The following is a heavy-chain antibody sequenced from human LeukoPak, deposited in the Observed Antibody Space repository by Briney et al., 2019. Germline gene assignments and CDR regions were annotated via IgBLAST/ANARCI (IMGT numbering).Heavy chain of an antibody. D-gene: IGHD2-15*01. Sequence: SGTLSLTCAVSGGSISSSNWWSWVRQPPGKGLEWIGEIYHSGSTNYNPSLKSRVTISVDKSKNQFSLKLSSVTAADTAVYYCARYYCSGGSCYPSDAFDIWGQGTMDTVSS. CDR1: GGSISSSNW. J-gene: IGHJ3*02. CDR3: ARYYCSGGSCYPSDAFDI. V-gene: IGHV4-4*02. CDR2: IYHSGST.